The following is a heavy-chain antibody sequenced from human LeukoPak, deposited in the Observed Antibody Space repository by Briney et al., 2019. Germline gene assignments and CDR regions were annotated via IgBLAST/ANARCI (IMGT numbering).Heavy chain of an antibody. J-gene: IGHJ4*02. V-gene: IGHV3-48*01. Sequence: GGSLRLSCVASGFTLSSYSMNWVRQAPGKGLEWVSYISDTGSTIAYADSVKGRFTMSRDEAKNSLYLQMNSLRAEDTALYYCAKEGFDYWGQGTLVTVSS. CDR3: AKEGFDY. CDR2: ISDTGSTI. CDR1: GFTLSSYS.